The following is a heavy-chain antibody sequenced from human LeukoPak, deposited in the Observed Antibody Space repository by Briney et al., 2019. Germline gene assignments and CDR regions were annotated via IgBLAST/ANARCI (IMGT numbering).Heavy chain of an antibody. V-gene: IGHV3-23*01. CDR3: ARDRGRYYMDV. CDR2: ISGSGGST. Sequence: GGTLRLSCAASGFTFSSYGMSWVRQAPGKGLEWVSAISGSGGSTYYADSVKGRFTISRDNSKNTLYLQMNSLRAGDTAVYYCARDRGRYYMDVWGKGTTVTISS. J-gene: IGHJ6*03. D-gene: IGHD6-25*01. CDR1: GFTFSSYG.